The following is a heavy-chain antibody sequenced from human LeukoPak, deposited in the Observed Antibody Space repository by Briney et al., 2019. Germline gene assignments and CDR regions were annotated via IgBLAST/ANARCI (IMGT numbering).Heavy chain of an antibody. D-gene: IGHD3-3*01. Sequence: GGSLRLSCAASGFTFSSYSMNWVRQAPGKGLEWVSYISSSSSTIYYADSVKGRFTISRDNAKNSLYLQMNSLRAEDTAVYYCARDLYYDFWSGYYPFDYWDQGTLVTVSS. CDR2: ISSSSSTI. V-gene: IGHV3-48*01. J-gene: IGHJ4*02. CDR3: ARDLYYDFWSGYYPFDY. CDR1: GFTFSSYS.